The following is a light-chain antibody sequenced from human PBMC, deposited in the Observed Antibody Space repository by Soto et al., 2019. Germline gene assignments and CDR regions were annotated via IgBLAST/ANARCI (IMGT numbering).Light chain of an antibody. CDR2: SAT. V-gene: IGLV7-43*01. CDR1: TGVVTPGYY. CDR3: LVYDFGVAV. J-gene: IGLJ3*02. Sequence: QTVVTQEPSLTVSPGGTVTLTCASSTGVVTPGYYANWFQQRPGQGPRALIYSATKRHSWTPARFSGSLSGGNAVLTLSGAQPEDEADYYCLVYDFGVAVFGGGTKLTVL.